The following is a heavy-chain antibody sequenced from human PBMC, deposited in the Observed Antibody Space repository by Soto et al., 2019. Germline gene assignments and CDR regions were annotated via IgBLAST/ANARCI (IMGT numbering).Heavy chain of an antibody. D-gene: IGHD3-22*01. CDR1: GGSICSGGYY. CDR3: ATSYDSSGYTLDY. J-gene: IGHJ4*02. V-gene: IGHV4-31*03. Sequence: SETLCLTCTVSGGSICSGGYYWSWIRQHPGKDLEWIGYIYYSGSTYYNPSLKSRGSISIDMSKNQFYLNLSSVTAADTAVYYCATSYDSSGYTLDYWGQGTLVTVSS. CDR2: IYYSGST.